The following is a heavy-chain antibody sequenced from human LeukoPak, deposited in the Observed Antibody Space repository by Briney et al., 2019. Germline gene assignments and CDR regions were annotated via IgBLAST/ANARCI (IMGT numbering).Heavy chain of an antibody. CDR3: ARGGLGYYDSSGYYSSWFDP. CDR1: GGSFSGHY. CDR2: INHSGST. V-gene: IGHV4-34*01. J-gene: IGHJ5*02. Sequence: SQTLSLTCDVYGGSFSGHYWSWIRQFPGKGLEWIGEINHSGSTNYNPSLKSRVTISVDTSKNQFSLKLSSVTAADTAVYYCARGGLGYYDSSGYYSSWFDPWGQGTLVTVSS. D-gene: IGHD3-22*01.